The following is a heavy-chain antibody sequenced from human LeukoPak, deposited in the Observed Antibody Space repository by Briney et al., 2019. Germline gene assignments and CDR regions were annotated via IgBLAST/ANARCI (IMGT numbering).Heavy chain of an antibody. CDR1: GFTFGSYA. CDR2: ISYDGSNK. V-gene: IGHV3-30*03. Sequence: GGSLRLSCAASGFTFGSYAMHWVRQAPGKGLEWVALISYDGSNKYYADSVKGRFIISRDNSKNTLYLQMNSLRAEDTAVYYCARATPSVLRYFDWSSPLDYWGQGTLVTVSS. CDR3: ARATPSVLRYFDWSSPLDY. J-gene: IGHJ4*02. D-gene: IGHD3-9*01.